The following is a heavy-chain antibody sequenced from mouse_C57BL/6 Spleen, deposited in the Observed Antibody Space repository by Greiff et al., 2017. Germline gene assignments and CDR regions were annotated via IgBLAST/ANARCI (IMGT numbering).Heavy chain of an antibody. CDR3: ARNSNYGRAGNYFDY. CDR2: IWTGGGT. V-gene: IGHV2-9-1*01. D-gene: IGHD1-1*01. CDR1: GFSLTSYA. J-gene: IGHJ2*01. Sequence: VKLMESGPGLVAPSQSLSITCTVSGFSLTSYAISWVRQPPGKGLEWLGVIWTGGGTNYNSALKSRLSISKDNSKSQVFLKMNSLQTDDTARYYCARNSNYGRAGNYFDYWGQGTTLTVSS.